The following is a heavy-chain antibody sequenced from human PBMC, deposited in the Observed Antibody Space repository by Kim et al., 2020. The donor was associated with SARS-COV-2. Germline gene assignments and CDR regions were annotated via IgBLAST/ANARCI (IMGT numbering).Heavy chain of an antibody. J-gene: IGHJ6*02. D-gene: IGHD3-10*01. CDR1: GYSTNNYY. V-gene: IGHV4-59*01. CDR3: ARTPHRGDMDV. Sequence: SETLSLTCTVSGYSTNNYYWTWLRQSPGKSLEWIAYIYSSGITRYNPSLKSRVTITIDTSTNQISLRVTSVTAADTAEYYYARTPHRGDMDVWGQGTTVTVS. CDR2: IYSSGIT.